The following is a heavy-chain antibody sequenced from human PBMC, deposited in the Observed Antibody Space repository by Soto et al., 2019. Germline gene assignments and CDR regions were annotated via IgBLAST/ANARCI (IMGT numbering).Heavy chain of an antibody. D-gene: IGHD2-21*01. V-gene: IGHV3-23*05. Sequence: EVQLLESGGGLVQPGGSLRLSCTASGLPHSSFAMMWVRQAPGKGLECVAGIYGSGRGIEYADSVKGRFTISRDNSRNTVYLQMTDLRADDTAVYYCAKDAVYNDGLWIMDHWGQGTQVTVSS. CDR3: AKDAVYNDGLWIMDH. CDR1: GLPHSSFA. J-gene: IGHJ4*02. CDR2: IYGSGRGI.